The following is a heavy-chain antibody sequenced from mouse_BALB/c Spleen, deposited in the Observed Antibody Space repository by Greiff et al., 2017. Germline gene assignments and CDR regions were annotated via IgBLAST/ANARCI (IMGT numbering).Heavy chain of an antibody. D-gene: IGHD6-2*01. V-gene: IGHV1-87*01. CDR2: IYPGDGDT. CDR1: GYTFTSYW. Sequence: VHLVESGAELARPGASVKLSCKASGYTFTSYWMQWVKQRPGQGLEWIGAIYPGDGDTRYTQKFKGKATLTADKSSSTAYMQLSSLASEDSAVYYCARLSKNYFDYWGQGTTLTVSS. CDR3: ARLSKNYFDY. J-gene: IGHJ2*01.